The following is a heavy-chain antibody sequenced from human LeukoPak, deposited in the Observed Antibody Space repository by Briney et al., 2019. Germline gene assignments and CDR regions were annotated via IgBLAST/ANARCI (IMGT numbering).Heavy chain of an antibody. D-gene: IGHD2-15*01. Sequence: GGSLRLSCAASGFTFSSYGTHWVRQAPGKGLEWVAVISYDGSNKYYADSVKGRFTISRDNSKNTLYLQMNSLRAEDTAVYYCAKDRRLGYCSGGSCYLDYWGQGTLVTVSS. CDR2: ISYDGSNK. CDR1: GFTFSSYG. J-gene: IGHJ4*02. V-gene: IGHV3-30*18. CDR3: AKDRRLGYCSGGSCYLDY.